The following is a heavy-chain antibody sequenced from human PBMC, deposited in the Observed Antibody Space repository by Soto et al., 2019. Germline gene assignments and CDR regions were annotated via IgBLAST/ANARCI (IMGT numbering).Heavy chain of an antibody. CDR1: GASISSSF. CDR3: ARDRGQYFDL. CDR2: IDYSGST. J-gene: IGHJ2*01. D-gene: IGHD3-10*01. V-gene: IGHV4-59*01. Sequence: QVQLQESGPGLVKPSETLSLTCTVSGASISSSFWSWIRQPPGKGLEWIGYIDYSGSTNYNPSLKRRVTISLDTAKNQFSLKLISVTAADTAVYYCARDRGQYFDLWGRGTLVTVSS.